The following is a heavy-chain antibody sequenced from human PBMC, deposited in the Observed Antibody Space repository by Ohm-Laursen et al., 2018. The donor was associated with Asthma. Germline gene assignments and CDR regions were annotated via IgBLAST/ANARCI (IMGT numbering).Heavy chain of an antibody. CDR1: GFTFSYYN. CDR3: ARGDYSNSG. Sequence: SLRLSCSASGFTFSYYNMNWVRQAPGKGLEWVSFISSDISTIYYADSVKGRFTIPIDNAKNSLYLQMHSLRPEDTAVYYCARGDYSNSGWGQGTLVTVSS. V-gene: IGHV3-48*01. J-gene: IGHJ4*02. CDR2: ISSDISTI. D-gene: IGHD4-11*01.